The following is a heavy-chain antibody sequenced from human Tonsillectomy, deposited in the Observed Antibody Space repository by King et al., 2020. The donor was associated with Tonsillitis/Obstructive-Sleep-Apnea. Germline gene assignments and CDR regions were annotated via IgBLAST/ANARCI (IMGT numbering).Heavy chain of an antibody. J-gene: IGHJ4*02. V-gene: IGHV3-64D*06. CDR2: IRSNGVCT. CDR3: VKESAGLADY. Sequence: VQLVESGGGLVQPGGSLRLSCSASGFTFSSSSMHWVRQAPGKGVQYVSAIRSNGVCTSYADSVKGRFTISRDNSKNTLCLQMSSLSAEDTAVYYCVKESAGLADYWGQGTLVTVSS. D-gene: IGHD3-16*01. CDR1: GFTFSSSS.